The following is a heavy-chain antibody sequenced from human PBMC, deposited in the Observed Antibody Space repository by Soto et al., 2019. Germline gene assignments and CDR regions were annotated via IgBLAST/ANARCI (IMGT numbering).Heavy chain of an antibody. V-gene: IGHV3-30-3*01. Sequence: LRPSCAASEFAFSTHAMHWVRPAPGQGLEWVAVISFDGTTKYYADSVKGRFTISRDNSRSTLYLQMDSLRIEDTAVYDCSASRYCNWFDPWGQGTLVTVSS. D-gene: IGHD3-9*01. J-gene: IGHJ5*02. CDR3: SASRYCNWFDP. CDR1: EFAFSTHA. CDR2: ISFDGTTK.